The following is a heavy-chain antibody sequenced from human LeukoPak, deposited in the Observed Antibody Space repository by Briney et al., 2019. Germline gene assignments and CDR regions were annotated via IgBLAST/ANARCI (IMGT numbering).Heavy chain of an antibody. CDR1: GGPFSGSSYY. J-gene: IGHJ4*02. Sequence: SETLSLTCTVSGGPFSGSSYYWGWIRQAPGKGLEWIGSVYFTGSAYYNPSLKSPVTISVETSENQFSLKLNSVTAADTAVYYCARCTSTSCYNFDYWGQGSLVTVSS. CDR3: ARCTSTSCYNFDY. D-gene: IGHD2-2*02. CDR2: VYFTGSA. V-gene: IGHV4-39*01.